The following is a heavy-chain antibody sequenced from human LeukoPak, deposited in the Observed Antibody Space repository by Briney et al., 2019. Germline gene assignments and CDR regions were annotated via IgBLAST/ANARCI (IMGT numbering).Heavy chain of an antibody. D-gene: IGHD3-10*01. V-gene: IGHV1-24*01. Sequence: ASVKVSCKVSGYTLTELSMHWVRQAPGEGLEWMGGFDPEDGETIYAQKFQGRVTMTEDTSTDTAYMELSSLRSEDTAVYYCATDPLRERARYYFDYWGQGTLVTVSS. CDR3: ATDPLRERARYYFDY. J-gene: IGHJ4*02. CDR2: FDPEDGET. CDR1: GYTLTELS.